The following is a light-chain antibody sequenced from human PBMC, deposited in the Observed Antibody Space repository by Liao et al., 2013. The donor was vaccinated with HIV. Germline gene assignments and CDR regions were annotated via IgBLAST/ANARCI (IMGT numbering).Light chain of an antibody. CDR3: QAWDSSTGV. CDR1: KLGDKY. Sequence: SYELTQPPSVSVSPGQTASITCSGDKLGDKYACWYQQKPGQSPALVIYQDRQRPSGIPERFSGSNSGNTATLTISGTQAMDEADYYCQAWDSSTGVFGGGTKLTVL. CDR2: QDR. V-gene: IGLV3-1*01. J-gene: IGLJ3*02.